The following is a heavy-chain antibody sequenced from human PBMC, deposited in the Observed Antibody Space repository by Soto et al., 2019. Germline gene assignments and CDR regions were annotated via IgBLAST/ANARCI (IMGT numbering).Heavy chain of an antibody. CDR1: GASINTAGYS. Sequence: SETLSLTCAVSGASINTAGYSWTWLRQPPGKGLEWIGYMYHSGATTYNPSLQSRVTISGDGSKNQFSLRLTSVTAADTATYYCARVYDSSGYFIDYCGPGPLVTVSS. D-gene: IGHD3-22*01. CDR2: MYHSGAT. V-gene: IGHV4-30-2*01. CDR3: ARVYDSSGYFIDY. J-gene: IGHJ4*02.